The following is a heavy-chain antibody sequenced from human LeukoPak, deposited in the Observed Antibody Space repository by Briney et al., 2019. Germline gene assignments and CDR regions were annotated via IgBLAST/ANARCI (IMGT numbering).Heavy chain of an antibody. CDR3: AREKYGSGSYSY. CDR2: IYYSGIT. J-gene: IGHJ4*02. Sequence: SETLSLTCTVSGGSISNGDYYWPWIRQPPGKGLEWIGYIYYSGITYYDASLKSRVIISVDMSNNQFSLKLSSVTAADTAVYYCAREKYGSGSYSYWGQGTLVTVSS. V-gene: IGHV4-30-4*01. D-gene: IGHD3-10*01. CDR1: GGSISNGDYY.